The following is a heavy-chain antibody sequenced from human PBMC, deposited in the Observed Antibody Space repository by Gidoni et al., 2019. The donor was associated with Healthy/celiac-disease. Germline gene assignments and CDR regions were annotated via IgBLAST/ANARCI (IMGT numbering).Heavy chain of an antibody. CDR3: ARLGHYYYDSSGDPADAFDI. J-gene: IGHJ3*02. CDR1: GGSISSSSYY. CDR2: IYYSGST. D-gene: IGHD3-22*01. V-gene: IGHV4-39*01. Sequence: QLQLQESGPGLVKPSETLSSTCTVAGGSISSSSYYWGWIRQPPGKGLEWIGSIYYSGSTYHNPSLTSRVTISVDTSKNQFSLKLSSVTAADTAVYYCARLGHYYYDSSGDPADAFDIWGQGTMVTVSS.